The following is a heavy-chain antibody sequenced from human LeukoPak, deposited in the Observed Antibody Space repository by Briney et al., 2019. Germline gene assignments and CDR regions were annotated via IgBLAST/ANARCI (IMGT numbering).Heavy chain of an antibody. Sequence: GGSLRLSCAAPGLTFSSHAMHWVRQAPGKGLEYVSAIVSNGGNTYYADSVRGRFTISRDNSKDTVYLQMGSLRPEDTAVYYCARGGYYAAIDIWGQGALVTVSS. CDR2: IVSNGGNT. CDR1: GLTFSSHA. J-gene: IGHJ5*02. V-gene: IGHV3-64*02. CDR3: ARGGYYAAIDI. D-gene: IGHD3-3*01.